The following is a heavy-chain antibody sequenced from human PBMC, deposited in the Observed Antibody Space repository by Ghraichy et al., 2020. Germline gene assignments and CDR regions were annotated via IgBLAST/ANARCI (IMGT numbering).Heavy chain of an antibody. CDR3: ARAPNPPTILLWFGEPLNWFDP. CDR2: ISAYNGNT. D-gene: IGHD3-10*01. J-gene: IGHJ5*02. V-gene: IGHV1-18*01. CDR1: GYTFTSYG. Sequence: ASVKVSCKASGYTFTSYGISWVRQAPGQGLEWMGWISAYNGNTNYAQKLQGRVTMTTDTSTSTAYMELRSLRSDDTAVYYCARAPNPPTILLWFGEPLNWFDPWGQGTLVTVSS.